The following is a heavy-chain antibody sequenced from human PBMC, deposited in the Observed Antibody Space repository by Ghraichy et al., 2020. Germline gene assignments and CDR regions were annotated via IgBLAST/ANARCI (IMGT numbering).Heavy chain of an antibody. CDR3: ARDHYNWNYGFDP. D-gene: IGHD1-7*01. V-gene: IGHV4-59*01. J-gene: IGHJ5*02. Sequence: SETLSLTCTVSGGSISSYYWSWIRQPPGKGLEWIGYIYYSGSTNYNPSLKSRVTISVDTSKNQFSLKLSSVTAADTAVYYCARDHYNWNYGFDPWGQGTLVTVSS. CDR2: IYYSGST. CDR1: GGSISSYY.